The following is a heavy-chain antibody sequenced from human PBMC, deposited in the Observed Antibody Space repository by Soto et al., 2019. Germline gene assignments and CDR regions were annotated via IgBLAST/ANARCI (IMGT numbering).Heavy chain of an antibody. CDR3: ARDLPISDAFDI. CDR2: ISAYNGNT. CDR1: GYTFTSYG. J-gene: IGHJ3*02. D-gene: IGHD1-20*01. V-gene: IGHV1-18*01. Sequence: ASAKVSCKASGYTFTSYGISWVRQAPGQGLEWMGWISAYNGNTNYAQKLQGRVTMTTDTSTSTAYMGLRSLRSDDTAVYYCARDLPISDAFDIWGQGTMVTVSS.